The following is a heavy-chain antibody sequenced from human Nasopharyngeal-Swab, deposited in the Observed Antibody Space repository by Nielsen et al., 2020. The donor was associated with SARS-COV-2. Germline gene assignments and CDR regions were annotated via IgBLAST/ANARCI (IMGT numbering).Heavy chain of an antibody. V-gene: IGHV1-46*01. CDR2: INPSGGST. D-gene: IGHD5-24*01. CDR3: ARAFRDGYNYGY. J-gene: IGHJ4*02. Sequence: WVRQAPGQGLEWMGIINPSGGSTSYAQKFRGRVTMTRDTSTSTVYMELSSLRSEDTAVYYCARAFRDGYNYGYWGQGTLVTVSS.